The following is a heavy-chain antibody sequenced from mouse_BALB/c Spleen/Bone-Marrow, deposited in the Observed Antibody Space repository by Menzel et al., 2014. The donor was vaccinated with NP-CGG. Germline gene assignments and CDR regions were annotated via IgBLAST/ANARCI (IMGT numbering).Heavy chain of an antibody. D-gene: IGHD1-1*01. Sequence: QVQLKDSGAELVRPGASVKLSCKASGYTFTTHWVNWIKQRPGQGLGWIGRIDPSDNETHYNQKFKDKAMLTVDKSSNTAYMQLSSLTSEDSAVYYCARGGSSPAWFAYWGQGTLVTVSA. CDR2: IDPSDNET. CDR1: GYTFTTHW. CDR3: ARGGSSPAWFAY. J-gene: IGHJ3*01. V-gene: IGHV1-61*01.